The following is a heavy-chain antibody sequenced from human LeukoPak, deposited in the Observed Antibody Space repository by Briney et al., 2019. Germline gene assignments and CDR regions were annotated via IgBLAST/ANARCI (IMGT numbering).Heavy chain of an antibody. CDR3: ARMGSSGWSYHYYYMDV. CDR1: GGSITSSSYY. J-gene: IGHJ6*03. CDR2: IYYSGST. V-gene: IGHV4-39*07. D-gene: IGHD3-22*01. Sequence: SETLSLTCTVSGGSITSSSYYWGWIRQPPGKGLEWIGSIYYSGSTYYNPSLKSRVTISVDTSKNQFSLKLSSVTAADTAVYYCARMGSSGWSYHYYYMDVWGKGTTVTISS.